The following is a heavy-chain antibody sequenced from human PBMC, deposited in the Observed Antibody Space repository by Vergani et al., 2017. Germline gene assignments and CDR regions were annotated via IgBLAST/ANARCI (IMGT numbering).Heavy chain of an antibody. J-gene: IGHJ4*02. D-gene: IGHD2-2*01. V-gene: IGHV1-18*04. Sequence: QVQLVQSGAEVKKPGASVKVSCKASGYTFTSYGISWVRQAPGQGLEWMGWISAYNGNTNYAQKLQGRVTMTTDTSTSTAYMELRSLRSDDTAVYYCARNIYCSSTSCYPLTGERDEDYWGQGTLVTVSS. CDR2: ISAYNGNT. CDR1: GYTFTSYG. CDR3: ARNIYCSSTSCYPLTGERDEDY.